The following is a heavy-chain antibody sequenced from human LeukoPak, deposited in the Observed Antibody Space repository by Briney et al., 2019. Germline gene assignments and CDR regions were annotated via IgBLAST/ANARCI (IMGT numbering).Heavy chain of an antibody. CDR2: INPNSGGT. V-gene: IGHV1-2*02. J-gene: IGHJ4*02. CDR1: GYTFTGYY. D-gene: IGHD3-22*01. CDR3: ATLLQGASSGYYFDY. Sequence: GASVKVSCKASGYTFTGYYMHWVRQAPGQGLEWMGWINPNSGGTIYAQKFQGRVTMTEDTSTDTAYMELSSLRSEDTAVYYCATLLQGASSGYYFDYWGQGTLVTVSS.